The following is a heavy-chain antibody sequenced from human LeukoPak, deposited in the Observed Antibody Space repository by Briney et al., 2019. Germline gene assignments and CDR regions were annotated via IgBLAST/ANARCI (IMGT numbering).Heavy chain of an antibody. D-gene: IGHD6-6*01. CDR3: ARGGAARLHFQN. V-gene: IGHV4-61*08. J-gene: IGHJ1*01. CDR1: GFSLSTSGMC. CDR2: IYHSGST. Sequence: SGPALVKPTQTLTLTCTFSGFSLSTSGMCVSWIRQPPGKGLEWIGYIYHSGSTNYNPSLQGRVTISVDTSKNQFSLNLNSVTAADTAVYYCARGGAARLHFQNWGQGTLVTVSS.